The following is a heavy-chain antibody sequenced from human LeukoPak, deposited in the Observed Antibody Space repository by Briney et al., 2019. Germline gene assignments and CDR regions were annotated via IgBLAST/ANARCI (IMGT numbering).Heavy chain of an antibody. V-gene: IGHV1-2*02. J-gene: IGHJ4*02. Sequence: GASVKVSCKASGYALTDYFLHWVRQAPGQGLEWMGWINPNGRTTHYAQKLEGRVIMTRDTSINTAYMELTSLTYDDTAVYYCVRSAFDFWGQGTLVTVSS. CDR2: INPNGRTT. CDR3: VRSAFDF. CDR1: GYALTDYF.